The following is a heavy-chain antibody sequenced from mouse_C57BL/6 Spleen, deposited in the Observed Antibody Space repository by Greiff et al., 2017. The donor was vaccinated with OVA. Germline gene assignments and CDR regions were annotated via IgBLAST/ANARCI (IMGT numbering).Heavy chain of an antibody. Sequence: EVQLVESEGGLVQPGSSMKLSCTASGFTFSDYYMAWVRQVPEKGLEWVANINYDGSSTYYLDSLKSRFSISRDNAKNILYLQMSSLKSEDTATYYCARGYYGSSYNWDFDVWGTGTTVTVSS. D-gene: IGHD1-1*01. CDR1: GFTFSDYY. CDR2: INYDGSST. CDR3: ARGYYGSSYNWDFDV. J-gene: IGHJ1*03. V-gene: IGHV5-16*01.